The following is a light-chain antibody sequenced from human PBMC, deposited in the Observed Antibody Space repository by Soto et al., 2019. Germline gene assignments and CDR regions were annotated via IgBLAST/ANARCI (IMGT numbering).Light chain of an antibody. J-gene: IGKJ2*01. CDR1: QSVSSN. CDR2: GAS. Sequence: EIVMTQSPASLSVSPGERATLSCRASQSVSSNLAWYQQKPGQSPRLLIYGASTTATGIPARFSGSGSGTEFTLTISSLQSEDFAVYYCQQYNSYPPYTFGQGTKLEIK. CDR3: QQYNSYPPYT. V-gene: IGKV3-15*01.